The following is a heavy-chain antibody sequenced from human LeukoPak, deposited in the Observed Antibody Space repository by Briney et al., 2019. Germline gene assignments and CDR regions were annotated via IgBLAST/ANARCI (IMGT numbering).Heavy chain of an antibody. CDR2: ISSSGSTI. J-gene: IGHJ6*04. CDR1: GFIFRDYY. CDR3: AELGITMIGGV. V-gene: IGHV3-11*04. D-gene: IGHD3-10*02. Sequence: GGSLRLSCATSGFIFRDYYMIWIRQAPGKGLEWVSYISSSGSTIYYADSVKGRFTISRDNAKNSLYLQMNSLRAEDTAVYYCAELGITMIGGVWGKGTTVTISS.